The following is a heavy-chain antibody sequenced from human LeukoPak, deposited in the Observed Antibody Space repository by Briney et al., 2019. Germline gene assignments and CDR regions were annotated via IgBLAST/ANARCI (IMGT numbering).Heavy chain of an antibody. D-gene: IGHD2-2*01. Sequence: PGRSLRLSCAASGFTFSSYAMHWVRQAPGKGLEWVAVISYDGSNKYYADSVKGRFTISRDNSKNTLYLQMNSLRAEDTAVYYCARDWVVVVPAAEYYYYYGMDVWGKGTTVTVSS. CDR1: GFTFSSYA. CDR3: ARDWVVVVPAAEYYYYYGMDV. J-gene: IGHJ6*04. CDR2: ISYDGSNK. V-gene: IGHV3-30*04.